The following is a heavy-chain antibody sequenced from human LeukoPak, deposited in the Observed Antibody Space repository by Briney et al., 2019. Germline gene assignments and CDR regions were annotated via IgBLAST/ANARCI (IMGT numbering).Heavy chain of an antibody. J-gene: IGHJ4*02. CDR3: ASAITMIVVAPGY. D-gene: IGHD3-22*01. V-gene: IGHV3-30-3*01. Sequence: GGSLRLSCAASGFTFSSYAMHWVRQAPGKGLEWVAVISYDGSNKYYADSVKGRFTISRDNSKNTPYLQMNSLRAEDTAVYYCASAITMIVVAPGYWGQGTLVTVSS. CDR1: GFTFSSYA. CDR2: ISYDGSNK.